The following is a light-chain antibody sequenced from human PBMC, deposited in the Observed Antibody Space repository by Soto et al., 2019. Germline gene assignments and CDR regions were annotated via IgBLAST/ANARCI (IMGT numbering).Light chain of an antibody. J-gene: IGKJ1*01. CDR1: QTISTW. CDR2: DAS. V-gene: IGKV1-5*01. CDR3: QQYTNTNNPWM. Sequence: DIQMTQSPSSLSASVGDTVTITCRSSQTISTWMAWYQQKPGKAPKLLVYDASTLQSGVASRFSGSGSGTEFTLIISDLQPDDSATYYCQQYTNTNNPWMFGQGTKVDI.